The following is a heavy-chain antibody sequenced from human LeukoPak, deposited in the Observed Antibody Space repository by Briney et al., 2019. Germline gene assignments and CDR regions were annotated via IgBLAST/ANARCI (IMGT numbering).Heavy chain of an antibody. J-gene: IGHJ1*01. CDR2: ISYSSSTI. V-gene: IGHV3-48*02. D-gene: IGHD4-17*01. CDR1: GFTFSDYS. CDR3: ARDRAMVTTKYFQH. Sequence: GGSLRLSCAASGFTFSDYSMNWVRQAPGKGLEWISYISYSSSTIYYADSVEGRFTISRDNAKNSLYLQMNSVRDEDSAVYYCARDRAMVTTKYFQHWGQGTLVTVSS.